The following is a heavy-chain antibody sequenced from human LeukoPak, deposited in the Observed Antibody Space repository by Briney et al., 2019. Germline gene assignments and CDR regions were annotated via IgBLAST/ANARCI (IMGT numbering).Heavy chain of an antibody. V-gene: IGHV4-31*03. CDR2: IYYSGST. D-gene: IGHD2-2*01. J-gene: IGHJ5*02. Sequence: SETLSLTCTLSVGSICIGRYYWSSVRQHPGKGLEWLGYIYYSGSTYYEPYLKSRVTISVDTSKSQFSLKLSPVTAADTAVYHCARVDCSSTSCQNWFDPWGGGNLVTVSS. CDR3: ARVDCSSTSCQNWFDP. CDR1: VGSICIGRYY.